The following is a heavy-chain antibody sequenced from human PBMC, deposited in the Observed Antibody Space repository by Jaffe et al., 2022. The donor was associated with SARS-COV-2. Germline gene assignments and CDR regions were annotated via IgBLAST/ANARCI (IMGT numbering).Heavy chain of an antibody. CDR2: IRSKAYGGTT. CDR3: TRASPSWFGEDDAFDI. CDR1: GFTFGDYA. J-gene: IGHJ3*02. D-gene: IGHD3-10*01. Sequence: EVQLVESGGGLVKPGRSLRLSCTASGFTFGDYAMSWFRQAPGKGLEWVGFIRSKAYGGTTEYAASVKGRFTISRDDSKSIAYLQMNSLKTEDTAVYYCTRASPSWFGEDDAFDIWGQGTMVTVSS. V-gene: IGHV3-49*05.